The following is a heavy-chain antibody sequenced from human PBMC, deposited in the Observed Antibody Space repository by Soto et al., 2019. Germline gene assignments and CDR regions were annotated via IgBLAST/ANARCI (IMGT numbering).Heavy chain of an antibody. J-gene: IGHJ6*02. V-gene: IGHV3-30*18. CDR3: AKNGGAVDSKYCYGMDV. CDR1: GFTFSSYG. Sequence: QVQLVESGGGVVQPGRSLRLSCAASGFTFSSYGMHWVRQAPGKGLEWVAVISYDGSNKYYADSVKGRFTISRDNSKNTLYLQMNSLRAEDTAVYYCAKNGGAVDSKYCYGMDVWGQGTTVTVSS. CDR2: ISYDGSNK. D-gene: IGHD6-19*01.